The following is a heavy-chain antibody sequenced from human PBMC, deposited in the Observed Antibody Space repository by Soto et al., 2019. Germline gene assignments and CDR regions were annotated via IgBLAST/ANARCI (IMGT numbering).Heavy chain of an antibody. CDR1: GFTFSSYA. J-gene: IGHJ4*02. V-gene: IGHV3-23*01. CDR3: AKRRGAGGHFDY. Sequence: GSLRLSCAASGFTFSSYAMGWVLQGPGKGLEWVAVVSIGGSTHYADSVRGRFTISRDNSKNTLSLQMNSLTAEDTAVYFCAKRRGAGGHFDYWGQGALVTVSS. D-gene: IGHD2-15*01. CDR2: VSIGGST.